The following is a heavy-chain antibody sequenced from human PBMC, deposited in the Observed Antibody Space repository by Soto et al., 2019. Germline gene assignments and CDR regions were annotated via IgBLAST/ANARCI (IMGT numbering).Heavy chain of an antibody. CDR3: ARDKEGYFGSDV. CDR2: INPNNGDT. V-gene: IGHV1-2*04. J-gene: IGHJ6*02. Sequence: ASVKVSCKASGYIFTGYHMHWVRQAPGQGLEWMGWINPNNGDTNYAEKFQGWVTMTRDTSINIAYMELNRLKSDDTAVYFCARDKEGYFGSDVWGQGTTVTVSS. CDR1: GYIFTGYH.